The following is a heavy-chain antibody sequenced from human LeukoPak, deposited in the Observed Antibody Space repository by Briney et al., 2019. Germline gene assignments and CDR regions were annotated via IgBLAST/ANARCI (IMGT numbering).Heavy chain of an antibody. CDR3: ARGYYDFWSGYYSIFDY. J-gene: IGHJ4*02. V-gene: IGHV1-2*02. CDR1: GYTFTGYY. Sequence: ASVKVSCEASGYTFTGYYMHWVRQAPGQGLEWMGWINPNSGGTNYAQKFQGRVTMTRDTSISTAYMELSRLRSDDTAVYYCARGYYDFWSGYYSIFDYWGQGTLVTVSS. CDR2: INPNSGGT. D-gene: IGHD3-3*01.